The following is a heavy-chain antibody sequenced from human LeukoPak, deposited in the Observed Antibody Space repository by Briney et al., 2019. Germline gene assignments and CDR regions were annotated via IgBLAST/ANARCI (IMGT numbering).Heavy chain of an antibody. CDR1: GYTFTGYY. J-gene: IGHJ5*02. Sequence: ASVKVSCKASGYTFTGYYMHWVRQAPGQGLEWMGWINPNSGGTNYAQKFQGRVTMTRDTSISTAYMERRRLRSEDTAVYYCARVPTVTNNWVAPWGQGPLVTVSS. D-gene: IGHD4-17*01. CDR2: INPNSGGT. CDR3: ARVPTVTNNWVAP. V-gene: IGHV1-2*02.